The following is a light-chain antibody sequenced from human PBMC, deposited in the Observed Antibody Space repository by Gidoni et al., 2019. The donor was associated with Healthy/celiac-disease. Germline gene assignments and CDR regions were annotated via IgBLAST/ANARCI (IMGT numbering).Light chain of an antibody. J-gene: IGKJ5*01. CDR2: AAS. CDR3: QQSYSTPIT. V-gene: IGKV1-39*01. Sequence: DIQMTQSPSSLSASVGDRVTITCRASQSISSYLNWYPQKPGKAPKLLIYAASSLQSGVPSRFSGSGSGTDFTLTISSLQPEDFATYYCQQSYSTPITFGQXTRVEIK. CDR1: QSISSY.